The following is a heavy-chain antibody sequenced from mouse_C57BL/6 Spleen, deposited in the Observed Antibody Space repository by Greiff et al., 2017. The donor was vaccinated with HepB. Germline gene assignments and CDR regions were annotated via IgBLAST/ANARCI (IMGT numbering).Heavy chain of an antibody. CDR1: GYSITSGYY. V-gene: IGHV3-6*01. J-gene: IGHJ1*03. CDR2: ISYDGSN. CDR3: AREGPYFDV. Sequence: VQLQQSGPGLVKPSQSLSLTRPVTGYSITSGYYWNWIRQFPGNKLEWMGDISYDGSNNDNPSPKNRISITRDTSKNQFFLKLNSVTTEDTATYYCAREGPYFDVWGTGTTVTVSS.